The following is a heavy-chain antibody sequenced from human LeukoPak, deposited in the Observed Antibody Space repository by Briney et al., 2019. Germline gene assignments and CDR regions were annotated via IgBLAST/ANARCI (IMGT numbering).Heavy chain of an antibody. CDR2: ISAYNGNT. CDR3: ARDGLAYCGGDCYLDWFDP. D-gene: IGHD2-21*02. Sequence: GASVKVSCKASGYTFTSYGISCVRQAPGQGLERMGWISAYNGNTNYAQKLQGRVTMTTDTSTSTAYMELRSLRSDDTAVYYCARDGLAYCGGDCYLDWFDPWGQGTLVTVSS. V-gene: IGHV1-18*01. CDR1: GYTFTSYG. J-gene: IGHJ5*02.